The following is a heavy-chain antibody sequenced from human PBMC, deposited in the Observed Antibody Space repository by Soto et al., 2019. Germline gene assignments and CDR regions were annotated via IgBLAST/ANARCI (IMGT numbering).Heavy chain of an antibody. J-gene: IGHJ4*02. CDR1: GFTFSTRA. V-gene: IGHV3-23*01. CDR2: IVGSGDA. D-gene: IGHD4-17*01. Sequence: GGSLRLSCVASGFTFSTRAMMWVRQAPGKGLEWVSGIVGSGDAFHADSVKGRFTISKDNSKNTLYLQMNGLRAEDTAVYFCAKDAVYDDGVWLPDYWGQGTLVTVSS. CDR3: AKDAVYDDGVWLPDY.